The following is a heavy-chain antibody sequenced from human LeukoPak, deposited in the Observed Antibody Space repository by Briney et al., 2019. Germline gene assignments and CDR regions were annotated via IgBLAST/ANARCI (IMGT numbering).Heavy chain of an antibody. J-gene: IGHJ4*02. Sequence: GASVKVSRKASGGTFSSYAISWVRQAPGQGLECMGRIIPIFGIANYAQKFQGRVTITADKTTSTAYMELSSLRSEDTAVYYCAYYDSSGYGFDYWGQGTLVTVSS. D-gene: IGHD3-22*01. CDR2: IIPIFGIA. V-gene: IGHV1-69*04. CDR1: GGTFSSYA. CDR3: AYYDSSGYGFDY.